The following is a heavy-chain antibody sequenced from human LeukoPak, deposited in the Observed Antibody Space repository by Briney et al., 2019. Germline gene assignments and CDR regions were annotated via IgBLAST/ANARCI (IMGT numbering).Heavy chain of an antibody. CDR1: GFTFSDYY. CDR2: ISSSGSTI. V-gene: IGHV3-11*01. Sequence: GGCLRLSCAASGFTFSDYYMSWIRQAPGKGLEWVSYISSSGSTIHYADSVKGRFTISRDNAKNSLYLQMNSLRAEDTAVYYCARDYYDNHYYFDYWGQGTLVTVSS. D-gene: IGHD3-22*01. CDR3: ARDYYDNHYYFDY. J-gene: IGHJ4*02.